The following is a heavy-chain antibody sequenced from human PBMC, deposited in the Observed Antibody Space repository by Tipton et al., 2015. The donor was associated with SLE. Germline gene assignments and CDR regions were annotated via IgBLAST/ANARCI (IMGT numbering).Heavy chain of an antibody. CDR3: ARGFCNSFKRAFDI. V-gene: IGHV4-59*08. J-gene: IGHJ3*02. Sequence: TLSLTCSVSDGSITSYYWSWIRQPPGKELEWLGHIYYTGTTYYNPSLKSRLTLSMDTSKNQFSLRVSSVTAADTAVYYCARGFCNSFKRAFDIWGLGTLVTVSS. CDR2: IYYTGTT. D-gene: IGHD4-23*01. CDR1: DGSITSYY.